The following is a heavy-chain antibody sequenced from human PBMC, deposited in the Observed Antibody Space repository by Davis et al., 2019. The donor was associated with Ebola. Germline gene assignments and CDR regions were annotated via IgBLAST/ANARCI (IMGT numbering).Heavy chain of an antibody. J-gene: IGHJ4*02. D-gene: IGHD2-15*01. CDR3: ARGYCSGGSCPGYFDY. Sequence: GESLKISCKGSGYSFTSYWIGWVRQMPGKGLEWMGIIYPGDSDTRYSASFQGQVTISADKSIRTAYLQWSSLKASYTAMYYCARGYCSGGSCPGYFDYWGQGTLVTVSS. CDR1: GYSFTSYW. CDR2: IYPGDSDT. V-gene: IGHV5-51*01.